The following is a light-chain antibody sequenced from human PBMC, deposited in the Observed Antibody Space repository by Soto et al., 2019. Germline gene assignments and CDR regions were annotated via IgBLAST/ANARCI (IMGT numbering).Light chain of an antibody. J-gene: IGKJ1*01. Sequence: DIQMTQSPSSLSASGGDRVTITCRASQTISIYLNWYQQKPGQAPKLLIYAATSLQSGVPSRFSGSGSGTDFTLTISSLQPEDFATYYCLQHNSYPRTFGQGTKVEIK. V-gene: IGKV1-39*01. CDR1: QTISIY. CDR2: AAT. CDR3: LQHNSYPRT.